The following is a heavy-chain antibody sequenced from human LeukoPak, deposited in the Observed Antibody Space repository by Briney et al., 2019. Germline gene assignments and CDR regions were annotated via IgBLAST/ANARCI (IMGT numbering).Heavy chain of an antibody. CDR2: INHSGST. CDR1: GGSFSGYY. J-gene: IGHJ4*02. V-gene: IGHV4-34*01. CDR3: ARGPTMVRGAWYYFDY. D-gene: IGHD3-10*01. Sequence: SETLSLTCAVYGGSFSGYYWSWIRQPPGKGLEWIGEINHSGSTNYNPSLKSRVTISVDTSKNQFSLKLSSVTAADTAVYYCARGPTMVRGAWYYFDYWGQGTLVTVSS.